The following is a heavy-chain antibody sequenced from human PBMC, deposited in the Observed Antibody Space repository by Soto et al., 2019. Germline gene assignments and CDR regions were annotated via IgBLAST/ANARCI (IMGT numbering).Heavy chain of an antibody. J-gene: IGHJ4*02. CDR1: GGSFSGYY. Sequence: SETLSLTCAVYGGSFSGYYWSWIRQPPGKGLEWIGEINHSGSTNYNPSLKSRVTISVDTSKNQFSLKLSSVTAADTAVYYCAREPPMSVDYWGQGTLVTVSS. CDR3: AREPPMSVDY. V-gene: IGHV4-34*01. CDR2: INHSGST.